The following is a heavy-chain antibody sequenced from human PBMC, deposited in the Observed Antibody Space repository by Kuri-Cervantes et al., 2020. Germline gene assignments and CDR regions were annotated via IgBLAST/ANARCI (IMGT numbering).Heavy chain of an antibody. CDR2: LSGLDTDI. Sequence: GESLKISCTASGFTFGDYAMSWVRQAPGKGLEWVASLSGLDTDIQYTYSVKGRFVISRDNARRSLYLQMYSLTVEDTGVYYCTRDGTWTGDSWHLPDSWGQGTRVTVSS. V-gene: IGHV3-11*04. J-gene: IGHJ4*02. D-gene: IGHD3/OR15-3a*01. CDR1: GFTFGDYA. CDR3: TRDGTWTGDSWHLPDS.